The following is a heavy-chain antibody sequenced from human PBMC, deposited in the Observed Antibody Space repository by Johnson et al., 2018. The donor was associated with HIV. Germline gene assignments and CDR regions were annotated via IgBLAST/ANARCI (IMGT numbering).Heavy chain of an antibody. CDR1: GFTFSDYY. J-gene: IGHJ3*02. CDR3: ARGIAAAPLWAFDI. CDR2: INWNGGSA. Sequence: VQLVESGGGLVKPGGSLRLSCAASGFTFSDYYMSWIRQAPRKGLEWVSGINWNGGSAGYTDSVKGRFTISRDNSKNTLYLQMNSLRAEDTAVYYCARGIAAAPLWAFDIWGQGTTVTVSS. D-gene: IGHD6-13*01. V-gene: IGHV3-11*04.